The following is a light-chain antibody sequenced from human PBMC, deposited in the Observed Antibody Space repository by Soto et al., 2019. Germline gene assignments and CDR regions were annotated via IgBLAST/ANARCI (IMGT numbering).Light chain of an antibody. CDR1: QSLLHSDGYNY. Sequence: DIVMTQSPLSLPVTPGEPASISCRSSQSLLHSDGYNYLDWFLQKPGQSPQLLISLASNRASGVTDRFSGSGSGTDFTLKISRVEAEDVGVYYCMQTLQTWTFGQGTKVEIK. CDR3: MQTLQTWT. V-gene: IGKV2-28*01. CDR2: LAS. J-gene: IGKJ1*01.